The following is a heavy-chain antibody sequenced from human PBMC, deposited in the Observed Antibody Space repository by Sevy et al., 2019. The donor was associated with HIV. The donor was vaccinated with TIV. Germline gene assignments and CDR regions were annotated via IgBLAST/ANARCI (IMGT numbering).Heavy chain of an antibody. J-gene: IGHJ6*02. CDR2: INPNSGGT. V-gene: IGHV1-2*06. D-gene: IGHD2-15*01. CDR1: GYTFTGYY. CDR3: ARATKIGYCSGGSCSRNYYYGMDV. Sequence: ASVKVSCKASGYTFTGYYMHWVRQAPGQGLEWMGRINPNSGGTNYAQKFQGRVTMTRDTSISTAYMELSRLRSDDTAGYYCARATKIGYCSGGSCSRNYYYGMDVWGQGTTVTVSS.